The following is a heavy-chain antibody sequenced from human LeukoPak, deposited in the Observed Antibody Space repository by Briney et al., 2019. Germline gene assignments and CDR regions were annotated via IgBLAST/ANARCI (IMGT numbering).Heavy chain of an antibody. CDR3: ATEQVSASAWGFDY. V-gene: IGHV1-18*01. Sequence: ASVKVSCKASGYTFTSYDISWVRQAPGQGLEWMGWISPYNGNTNYAQKLQGRVTMTTHTSTSTAYMELRSLRSDDTAVYYCATEQVSASAWGFDYWGQGSLVTVSS. CDR2: ISPYNGNT. CDR1: GYTFTSYD. D-gene: IGHD5/OR15-5a*01. J-gene: IGHJ4*02.